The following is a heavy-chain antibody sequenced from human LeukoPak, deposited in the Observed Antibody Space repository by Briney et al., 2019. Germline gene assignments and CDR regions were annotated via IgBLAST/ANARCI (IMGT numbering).Heavy chain of an antibody. CDR2: ININGTFS. J-gene: IGHJ4*02. CDR3: GQVGY. CDR1: GFTVSSNY. Sequence: GGSLRLSCAASGFTVSSNYMSWVRQAPGKGLMWVARININGTFSTYADSVQGRFTVFRDNAKKTLYLQMNSLRVEDTATYFCGQVGYWGQGTLVTVAS. D-gene: IGHD1-26*01. V-gene: IGHV3-74*03.